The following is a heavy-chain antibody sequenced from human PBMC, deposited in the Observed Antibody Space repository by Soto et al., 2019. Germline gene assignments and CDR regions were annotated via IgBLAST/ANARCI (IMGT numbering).Heavy chain of an antibody. CDR2: ITGGGNT. CDR1: GFSFSYA. J-gene: IGHJ4*02. D-gene: IGHD5-12*01. V-gene: IGHV3-23*01. CDR3: AKDAVYNDGLWLVSD. Sequence: DVQLLESGGGLGQPGGSLRLSCVVSGFSFSYAIIWVRQAPGKGQEWVSGITGGGNTEYEASVKGRFTISRDNSKNTVYLQMNSLRAEDTAMYYCAKDAVYNDGLWLVSDWGQGTLVTVS.